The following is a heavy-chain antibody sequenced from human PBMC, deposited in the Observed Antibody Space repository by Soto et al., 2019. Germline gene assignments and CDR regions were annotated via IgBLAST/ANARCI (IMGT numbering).Heavy chain of an antibody. J-gene: IGHJ4*02. CDR1: GGSFSGYY. Sequence: QVQLQQWGAGLLKPSETLSLTCAVYGGSFSGYYWSWIRQPPGKGLEWIGEINHSGSTNYNPSLKSRVTISVDTSKNQFSLKLSFVTAADTAVYYCARLSCSSTSCYSYFDYWGQGTLVTVSS. V-gene: IGHV4-34*01. CDR2: INHSGST. D-gene: IGHD2-2*01. CDR3: ARLSCSSTSCYSYFDY.